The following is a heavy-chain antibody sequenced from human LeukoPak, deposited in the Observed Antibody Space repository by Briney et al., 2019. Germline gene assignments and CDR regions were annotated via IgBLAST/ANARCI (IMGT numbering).Heavy chain of an antibody. D-gene: IGHD1-26*01. CDR1: GGSISSYY. Sequence: PSETLSLTCTVSGGSISSYYWSWIRQPPGKGLEWIGYFYYSGSTNYNPSLKSRVTISVDTSKNQFSLKLNSVTAADTAVYYCARGDASPWANSWFDPWGQGTLVTVSS. J-gene: IGHJ5*02. V-gene: IGHV4-59*01. CDR2: FYYSGST. CDR3: ARGDASPWANSWFDP.